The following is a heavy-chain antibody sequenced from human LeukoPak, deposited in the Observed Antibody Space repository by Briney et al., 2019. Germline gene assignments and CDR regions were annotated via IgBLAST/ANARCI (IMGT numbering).Heavy chain of an antibody. J-gene: IGHJ3*02. CDR2: IDAGGSYI. D-gene: IGHD3-9*01. Sequence: PGGSLRLSCVASGFTFSTDNMNWVRQAPGKGLDWVAFIDAGGSYIQYADSVKGRFIISRDNAQNSLFLEVNSLRVEDTAVYYCARDKGLAIRAYDIWGQGTMLTDSS. CDR1: GFTFSTDN. V-gene: IGHV3-21*06. CDR3: ARDKGLAIRAYDI.